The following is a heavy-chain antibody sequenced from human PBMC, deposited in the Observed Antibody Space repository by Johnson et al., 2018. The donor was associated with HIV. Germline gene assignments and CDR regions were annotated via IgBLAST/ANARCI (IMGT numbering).Heavy chain of an antibody. J-gene: IGHJ3*02. Sequence: QVQLVESGGGLVQPGGSLTLSCAVSGFTVSSYAMHWVRQAPGKGLEWVAVISYDGSTKYYADSVKRRLTISRDNSKNTLYLQMNSLRAEDTAVYYCAAIFIMGADLGDDAFDIWGQGTMVTVSP. CDR3: AAIFIMGADLGDDAFDI. CDR2: ISYDGSTK. V-gene: IGHV3-30-3*01. CDR1: GFTVSSYA. D-gene: IGHD1-26*01.